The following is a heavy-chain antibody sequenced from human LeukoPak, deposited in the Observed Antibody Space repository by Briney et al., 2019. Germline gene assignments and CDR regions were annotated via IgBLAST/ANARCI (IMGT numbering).Heavy chain of an antibody. CDR1: GGSISSYY. CDR2: IYYSGST. Sequence: SETLSLTCTVSGGSISSYYWSWIRQPPGKGLEWIGYIYYSGSTNYNPSLKSRVTISVDTSKNQFSLKLSSVTAADTAVYYCARVGWGFWSGYYVDYWGQGTLVTASS. J-gene: IGHJ4*02. V-gene: IGHV4-59*08. D-gene: IGHD3-3*01. CDR3: ARVGWGFWSGYYVDY.